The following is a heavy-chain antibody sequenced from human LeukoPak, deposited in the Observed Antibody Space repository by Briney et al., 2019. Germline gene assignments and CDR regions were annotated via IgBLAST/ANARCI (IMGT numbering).Heavy chain of an antibody. CDR3: ARLRVMAKYHYYYMDV. J-gene: IGHJ6*03. Sequence: SETVSLTCTISGDYIGRINYYWGWIRQPPGKGLEWIVSMSYSGHTYYNPSLKSRVTTSIDTSKNQLSLNLKSVTAADTAVYYCARLRVMAKYHYYYMDVWGKGTTVTISS. V-gene: IGHV4-39*07. CDR2: MSYSGHT. CDR1: GDYIGRINYY. D-gene: IGHD2-21*01.